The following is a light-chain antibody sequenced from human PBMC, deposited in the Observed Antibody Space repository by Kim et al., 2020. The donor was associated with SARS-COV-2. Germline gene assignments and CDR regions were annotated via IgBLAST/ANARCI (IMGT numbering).Light chain of an antibody. CDR2: EVS. CDR1: TSDVGGYYY. V-gene: IGLV2-8*01. J-gene: IGLJ2*01. Sequence: GQSVTLSCTGTTSDVGGYYYVSWYQQHPGKAPKLMIYEVSKRPSGVPDRFSGSKSGNTASLTVSGLQAEDEADYYCSSYAGSNNRVFGGGTQLTVL. CDR3: SSYAGSNNRV.